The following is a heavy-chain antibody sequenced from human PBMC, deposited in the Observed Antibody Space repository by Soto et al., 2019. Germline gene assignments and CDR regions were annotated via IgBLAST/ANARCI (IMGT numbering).Heavy chain of an antibody. CDR3: ARVNSSSWLAGFDP. D-gene: IGHD6-13*01. CDR2: IYYSGST. CDR1: GGSISSYY. Sequence: SETLSLTCTVSGGSISSYYWSWIRQPPGKGLEWIGYIYYSGSTYYNPSLKSRVTISVDTSKNQFSLKLSSVTAADTAVYYCARVNSSSWLAGFDPWGQGTLVTVSS. V-gene: IGHV4-59*12. J-gene: IGHJ5*02.